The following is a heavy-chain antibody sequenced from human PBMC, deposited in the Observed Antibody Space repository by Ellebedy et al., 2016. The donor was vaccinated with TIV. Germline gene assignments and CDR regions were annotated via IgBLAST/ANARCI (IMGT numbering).Heavy chain of an antibody. D-gene: IGHD6-19*01. V-gene: IGHV3-7*01. CDR2: IKQDGSEK. J-gene: IGHJ4*02. CDR3: ARDQWLGRAYYFDS. CDR1: GFTFSNYW. Sequence: GESLKISCAASGFTFSNYWMNWVRQAPGQGLEWVANIKQDGSEKYYVDSVEGRFSISRDNAKNALYLQMNRLTDEDTAVYYCARDQWLGRAYYFDSWGQGTLVTVSS.